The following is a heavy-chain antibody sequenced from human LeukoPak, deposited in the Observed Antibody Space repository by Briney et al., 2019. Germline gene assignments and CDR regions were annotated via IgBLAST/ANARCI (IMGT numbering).Heavy chain of an antibody. J-gene: IGHJ4*02. D-gene: IGHD3-10*01. V-gene: IGHV5-51*01. CDR3: ARLSYGSGSYSDWIFDY. Sequence: GESLKISCKGSGYSFTSYWIGWVRQMPGKGLEWMGIIYPGDSDTRYSPSFQGQVTISADKSISTAYLQWSSLEASDTAMYYCARLSYGSGSYSDWIFDYWGQGTLVTVSS. CDR2: IYPGDSDT. CDR1: GYSFTSYW.